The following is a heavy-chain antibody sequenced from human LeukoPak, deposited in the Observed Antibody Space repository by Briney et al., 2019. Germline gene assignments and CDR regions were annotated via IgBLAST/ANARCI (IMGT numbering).Heavy chain of an antibody. Sequence: GRSLRLSCAASGFTFSSYGMHWVRQAPGKGLEWVAVISYDGSNKYYADSVKGRFTISRDNSKNTLYLQMNSLRAEDTAVYYCAKVIDVVVVAATLFDYWGQGTLVTVSS. CDR1: GFTFSSYG. J-gene: IGHJ4*02. CDR2: ISYDGSNK. CDR3: AKVIDVVVVAATLFDY. V-gene: IGHV3-30*18. D-gene: IGHD2-15*01.